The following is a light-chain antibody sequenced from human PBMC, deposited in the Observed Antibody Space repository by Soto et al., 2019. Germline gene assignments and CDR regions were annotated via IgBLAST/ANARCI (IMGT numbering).Light chain of an antibody. V-gene: IGKV3-20*01. CDR3: QQYGDSPYT. CDR2: HSS. CDR1: QSVYSNY. Sequence: IVLTQSPGTLSLSPGEGASLSCRASQSVYSNYLAWYQQKPGRSPRLLIYHSSTRAAGTPDRFSGSGSGTDFALTISRREPEDFAVYYCQQYGDSPYTFGQGTRVEIK. J-gene: IGKJ2*01.